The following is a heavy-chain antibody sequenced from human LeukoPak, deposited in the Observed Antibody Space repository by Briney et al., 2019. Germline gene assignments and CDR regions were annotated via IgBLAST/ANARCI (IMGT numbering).Heavy chain of an antibody. D-gene: IGHD3-22*01. J-gene: IGHJ4*02. Sequence: GGSLRFSCAASGFTFSSYARHWVRQAPGKGLEWVAVISYDGSNKYYADSVKGRFTISRDNSKNTLYLQMNSLRAEDTAVYYCASPKEYQPQTYYYDSKPLDYWGQGTLVTVSS. CDR2: ISYDGSNK. CDR1: GFTFSSYA. V-gene: IGHV3-30*01. CDR3: ASPKEYQPQTYYYDSKPLDY.